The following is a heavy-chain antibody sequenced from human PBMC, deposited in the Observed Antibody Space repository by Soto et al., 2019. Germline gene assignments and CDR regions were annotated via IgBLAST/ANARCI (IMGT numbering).Heavy chain of an antibody. J-gene: IGHJ4*02. D-gene: IGHD1-1*01. V-gene: IGHV3-23*01. Sequence: QLLESGGGFVQPGASLRLSCVASGFTFSNFAMAWVRQAPGEGREWVSAISGSGDDTFYADSMKGRFTISRDNSKDTLYLQINSLRAEDTAVYYCANPIPKTGTTFGFWGQGTLVTVSS. CDR2: ISGSGDDT. CDR3: ANPIPKTGTTFGF. CDR1: GFTFSNFA.